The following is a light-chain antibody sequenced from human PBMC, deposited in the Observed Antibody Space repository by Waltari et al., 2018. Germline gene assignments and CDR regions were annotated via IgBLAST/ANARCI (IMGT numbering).Light chain of an antibody. J-gene: IGLJ2*01. Sequence: QSALTQPASVSGSPGQSITISCSGTSSDVGRHKFVSWFQQPPGKVPKLMIYESSKRPSGVSNRFSGSKSDNTASLTITGLQTEDEADYYCCSYVGGITPFLVFGGGTKVTVL. CDR1: SSDVGRHKF. V-gene: IGLV2-23*01. CDR2: ESS. CDR3: CSYVGGITPFLV.